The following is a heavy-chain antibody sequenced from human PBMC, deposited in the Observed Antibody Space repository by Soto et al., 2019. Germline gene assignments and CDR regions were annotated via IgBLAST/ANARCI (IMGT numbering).Heavy chain of an antibody. V-gene: IGHV4-31*03. CDR3: ARDIGRSHYIYFNP. Sequence: PSSPLALTRTFYSGSISSGGYYWSWIRQHPGKGLEWICYIYYSVSTYYNPSLKSRVTISVDTSKNQFSLMLASVTAADTAVYFCARDIGRSHYIYFNPWGQGTLVTVSS. CDR2: IYYSVST. J-gene: IGHJ5*02. CDR1: SGSISSGGYY. D-gene: IGHD4-4*01.